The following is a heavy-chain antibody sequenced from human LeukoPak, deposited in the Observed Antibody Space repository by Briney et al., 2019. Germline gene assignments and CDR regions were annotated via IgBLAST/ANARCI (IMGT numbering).Heavy chain of an antibody. D-gene: IGHD5-18*01. CDR3: ARTGIQLWLRYFDY. Sequence: GGSLRLSCAASGFTFSSYAMSWVRQAPGKGLEWVSAISGSGGSTYYADSVKGRFTISRDNAKNSLYLQMDSLRAEDTAVYYCARTGIQLWLRYFDYWGQGTLVTVSS. V-gene: IGHV3-23*01. CDR1: GFTFSSYA. J-gene: IGHJ4*02. CDR2: ISGSGGST.